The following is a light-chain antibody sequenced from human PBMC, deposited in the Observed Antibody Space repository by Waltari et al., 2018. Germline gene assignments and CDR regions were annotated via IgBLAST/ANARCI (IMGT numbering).Light chain of an antibody. CDR3: QVWDSSSDHHVV. CDR2: DDS. Sequence: SYVLTQPPSVSVAPGQTARITCGGNHIGSTRVQWSQQKPGQAPVLVVYDDSDRPSGIPERFSGSNSGNTATLTISRVEAGVEADYYCQVWDSSSDHHVVFGGGTKLTVL. CDR1: HIGSTR. J-gene: IGLJ2*01. V-gene: IGLV3-21*02.